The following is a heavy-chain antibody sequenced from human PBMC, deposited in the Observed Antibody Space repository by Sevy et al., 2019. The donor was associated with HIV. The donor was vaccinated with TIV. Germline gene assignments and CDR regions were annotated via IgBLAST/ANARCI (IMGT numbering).Heavy chain of an antibody. CDR2: ISRSGGST. J-gene: IGHJ4*02. D-gene: IGHD2-8*01. Sequence: GGSLRLSCAASGFTFSSYAMSWVRQAPGKGLEWVSAISRSGGSTYYADSVKGRFTISRDNSKNTLYLQMNSLRAEDTAVCYCARDPRMYGDYLLAYFDSWGQGTLVTVSS. CDR3: ARDPRMYGDYLLAYFDS. V-gene: IGHV3-23*01. CDR1: GFTFSSYA.